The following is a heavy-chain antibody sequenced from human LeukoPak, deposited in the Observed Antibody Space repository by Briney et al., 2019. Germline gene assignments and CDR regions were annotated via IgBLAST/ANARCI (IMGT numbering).Heavy chain of an antibody. D-gene: IGHD3-10*01. J-gene: IGHJ2*01. CDR2: IYYSGST. V-gene: IGHV4-4*02. CDR3: ARFSGTMVRGVIRRWYFDL. Sequence: SGTLSLTCAVSGGSISGSNWWSWVRQPPGKGLEWIGEIYYSGSTNYNPSLKSRVTISVDKSKNQFSLKLSSVTAADTAVYYCARFSGTMVRGVIRRWYFDLWGRGTLVTVSS. CDR1: GGSISGSNW.